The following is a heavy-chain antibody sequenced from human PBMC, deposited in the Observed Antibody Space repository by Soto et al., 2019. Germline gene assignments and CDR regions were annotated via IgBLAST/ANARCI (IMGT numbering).Heavy chain of an antibody. D-gene: IGHD4-17*01. CDR1: GGSIGSYY. V-gene: IGHV4-39*01. Sequence: PSETLSLTCTVSGGSIGSYYWGWIRQSPGKWLEWIGSVYYRVRSYSKSSVKSRVNISVDTAKNRYYRVLDSVPAPDTAIYFCVTQRTTVPTQAYFDYWGPGALVTVSS. CDR2: VYYRVRS. CDR3: VTQRTTVPTQAYFDY. J-gene: IGHJ4*02.